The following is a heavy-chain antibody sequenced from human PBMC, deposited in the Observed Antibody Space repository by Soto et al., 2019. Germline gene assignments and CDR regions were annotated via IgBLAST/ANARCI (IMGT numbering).Heavy chain of an antibody. CDR1: GGSISSSNYY. J-gene: IGHJ3*02. V-gene: IGHV4-39*01. CDR2: IYYSGST. Sequence: PSDTLSLTCTVSGGSISSSNYYWGWIRQPPGKGLEWIGSIYYSGSTSYNSSLKSRVTISVDTSKNQFSLRLRSVTAADTAVYYCASPTLGAFDIWGQGTMVTVSS. CDR3: ASPTLGAFDI. D-gene: IGHD3-16*01.